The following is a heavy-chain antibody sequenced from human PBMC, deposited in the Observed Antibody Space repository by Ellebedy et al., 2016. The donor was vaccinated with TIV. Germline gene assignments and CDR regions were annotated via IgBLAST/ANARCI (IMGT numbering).Heavy chain of an antibody. J-gene: IGHJ4*02. V-gene: IGHV3-48*02. Sequence: GESLKISCAASGFTFSSYSMNWVRQAPGKGLEWVSYISSSSSTIYYADSVKGRFTISRDHAKNSLFLQMNSLRDEDTAVYYCARSGDSSGWYVPWVFDYWGQGTLVTVSS. CDR1: GFTFSSYS. CDR3: ARSGDSSGWYVPWVFDY. D-gene: IGHD6-19*01. CDR2: ISSSSSTI.